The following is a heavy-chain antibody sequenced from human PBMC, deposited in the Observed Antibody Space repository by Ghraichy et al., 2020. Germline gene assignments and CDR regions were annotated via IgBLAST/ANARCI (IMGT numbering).Heavy chain of an antibody. D-gene: IGHD6-25*01. CDR1: SGSISTTSYH. J-gene: IGHJ4*02. CDR2: IFYSGNT. V-gene: IGHV4-39*02. CDR3: TREAAGAADY. Sequence: SETLSLTCTVSSGSISTTSYHWGWVRQPPGKGLEWIGSIFYSGNTYYSPSLQSRVTISVDTSKNRFSLTLSSMTAADTAVYFCTREAAGAADYWGQGTLVTVSS.